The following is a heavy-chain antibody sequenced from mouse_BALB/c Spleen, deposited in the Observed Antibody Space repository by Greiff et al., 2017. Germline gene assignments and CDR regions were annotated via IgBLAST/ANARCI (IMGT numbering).Heavy chain of an antibody. CDR3: ARDRNGGNNEDYAMDY. CDR1: GFSLTGYG. D-gene: IGHD2-1*01. J-gene: IGHJ4*01. V-gene: IGHV2-6-7*01. Sequence: VKLMESGPGLVAPSQSLSITCTVSGFSLTGYGVNWVRQPPGKGLEWLGMIWGDGSTDYNSALKSRLSISKDNSKSQVFLKMNSLQTDDTARYYCARDRNGGNNEDYAMDYWGQGTSVTVSS. CDR2: IWGDGST.